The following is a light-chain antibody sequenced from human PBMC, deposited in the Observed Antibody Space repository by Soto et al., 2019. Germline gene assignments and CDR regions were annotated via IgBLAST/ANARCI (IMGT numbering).Light chain of an antibody. J-gene: IGKJ3*01. CDR1: QSISNY. CDR3: QQSYSHPLT. CDR2: TAS. V-gene: IGKV1-39*01. Sequence: DIQMTQSPSSLSASVGDRVTITCRASQSISNYLNWYQQKPGKAPKLLIYTASSYQSGVPSRFSGSGSGTDFTLTISSLQAEDFATYYCQQSYSHPLTFGPGTIVDFK.